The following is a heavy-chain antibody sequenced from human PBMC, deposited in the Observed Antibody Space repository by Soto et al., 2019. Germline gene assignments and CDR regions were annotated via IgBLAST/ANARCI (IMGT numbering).Heavy chain of an antibody. D-gene: IGHD2-15*01. CDR1: GGSISSSGYY. V-gene: IGHV4-39*01. J-gene: IGHJ4*02. Sequence: QLQVQESGPGLVKPSETLSLTCSVSGGSISSSGYYWVWIRQPPGKGLEWIGSINYSGTTYYTSSLKSRLTMSVDTSMNQFSPKLTSVTAADTAVYYCARLVHAFSNYFDYWGQGILVTVSS. CDR2: INYSGTT. CDR3: ARLVHAFSNYFDY.